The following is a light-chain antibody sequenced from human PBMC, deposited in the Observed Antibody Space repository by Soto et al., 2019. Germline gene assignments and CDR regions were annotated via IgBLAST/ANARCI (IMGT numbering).Light chain of an antibody. Sequence: DIHMTQSPSTLSASVGDRVIITCRASQSISSWLAWYQQKPGKAPKLLIYKASSLESGVPSRFSGSGSGTEFTLTISSLQPDDFATYYCQHYNSYSEAFGQGTKVDIK. J-gene: IGKJ1*01. CDR2: KAS. CDR3: QHYNSYSEA. CDR1: QSISSW. V-gene: IGKV1-5*03.